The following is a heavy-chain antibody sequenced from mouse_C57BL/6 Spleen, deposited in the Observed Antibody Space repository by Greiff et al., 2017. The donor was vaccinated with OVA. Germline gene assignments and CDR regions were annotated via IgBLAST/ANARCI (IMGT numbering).Heavy chain of an antibody. CDR3: ARGQTGTDAMDY. J-gene: IGHJ4*01. V-gene: IGHV5-4*03. CDR1: GFTFSSYA. Sequence: EVKLMESGGGLVKPGGSLKLSCAASGFTFSSYAMSWVRQTPEKRLEWVATISDGGSYTYYPDNVKGRFTISRDNAKNNLYLQMSHLKSEDTAMYYCARGQTGTDAMDYWGQGTSVTVSS. CDR2: ISDGGSYT. D-gene: IGHD4-1*01.